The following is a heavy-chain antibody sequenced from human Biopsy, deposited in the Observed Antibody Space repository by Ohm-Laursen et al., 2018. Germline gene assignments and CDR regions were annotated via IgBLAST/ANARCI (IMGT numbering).Heavy chain of an antibody. D-gene: IGHD2-8*01. CDR2: INPNGGDT. Sequence: SVKVSCKASGYTFTGHYMHWVRQAPGQGLEWMGWINPNGGDTNYAQKFQGRVTVTRDTSISTAYMELSRLGSDDTAVYYCARLTRSTPTTGVWGQGTLVTVSS. V-gene: IGHV1-2*02. CDR3: ARLTRSTPTTGV. J-gene: IGHJ4*02. CDR1: GYTFTGHY.